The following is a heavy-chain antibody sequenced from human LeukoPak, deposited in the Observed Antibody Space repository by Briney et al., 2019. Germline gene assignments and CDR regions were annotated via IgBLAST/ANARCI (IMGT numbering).Heavy chain of an antibody. D-gene: IGHD2-2*02. CDR3: ARTCSSSSWYMVH. J-gene: IGHJ4*02. V-gene: IGHV1-18*01. CDR2: ISVYNGNT. Sequence: GASVKVSCKASGYTFANFGITWVRQAPGQGLEWMGWISVYNGNTNYAQNLQGRVTLTTDTSTSTAYMELRSLRSDDTALYYCARTCSSSSWYMVHWGQGTLVTVSS. CDR1: GYTFANFG.